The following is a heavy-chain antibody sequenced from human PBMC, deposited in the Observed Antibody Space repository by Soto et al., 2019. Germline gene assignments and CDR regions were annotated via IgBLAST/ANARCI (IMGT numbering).Heavy chain of an antibody. CDR2: ISGGTSST. J-gene: IGHJ4*02. V-gene: IGHV3-23*01. Sequence: EVQLLESGGGLVQPGGSLRLSCAASGFTFSSYAMSWVRQAPGKGLEWVSAISGGTSSTYYADSMKGRFTISRDKSKNTLYLQMNSLRAEDTAVYYCAKERWAAAGTPTLDYWGQGTLVTVSS. CDR3: AKERWAAAGTPTLDY. CDR1: GFTFSSYA. D-gene: IGHD6-13*01.